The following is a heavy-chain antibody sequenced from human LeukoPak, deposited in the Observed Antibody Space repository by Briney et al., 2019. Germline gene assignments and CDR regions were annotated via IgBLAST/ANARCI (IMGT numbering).Heavy chain of an antibody. Sequence: ASVKVSCKASGYTFTGYYMHWVRQAPGQGLEWMGWINPNSGGTNYAQKFQGRVTMTRDTSISTAYMELSRLRSDDTAVYYCARDGNWNYAGWFDPWGQGTLVTVSS. CDR2: INPNSGGT. V-gene: IGHV1-2*02. D-gene: IGHD1-7*01. J-gene: IGHJ5*02. CDR1: GYTFTGYY. CDR3: ARDGNWNYAGWFDP.